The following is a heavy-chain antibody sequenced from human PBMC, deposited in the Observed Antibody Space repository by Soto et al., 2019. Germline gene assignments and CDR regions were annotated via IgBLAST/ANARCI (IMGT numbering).Heavy chain of an antibody. Sequence: GGSLRLSCAASGFTLRTYTMNWVRQAPGKGLEWVSSISISSSDRYYADSVRGRFTIPRDNAKNALYLQMNSLRADDTAVYFCVRGMNPLFGGQGTLVTVSS. J-gene: IGHJ4*01. CDR1: GFTLRTYT. V-gene: IGHV3-21*06. CDR3: VRGMNPLF. CDR2: ISISSSDR.